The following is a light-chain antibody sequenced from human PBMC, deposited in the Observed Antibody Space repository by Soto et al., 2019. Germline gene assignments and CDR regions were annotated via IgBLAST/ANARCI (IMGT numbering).Light chain of an antibody. V-gene: IGLV7-43*01. Sequence: QTVVTQEPSLTVSPGGTVTRTCASSTGAVTSGDYPNWFQQKPGQAPRALIYSTSNQHSWTPARFSGSLLGGKAALTLSGVQPEDEAEYYCLLYDGGARVFGGGTKLPVL. CDR1: TGAVTSGDY. CDR3: LLYDGGARV. CDR2: STS. J-gene: IGLJ2*01.